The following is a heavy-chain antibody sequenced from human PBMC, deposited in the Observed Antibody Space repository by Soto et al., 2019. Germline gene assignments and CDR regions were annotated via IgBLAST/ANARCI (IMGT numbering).Heavy chain of an antibody. CDR3: AKVSTGYYYYFDS. D-gene: IGHD3-9*01. J-gene: IGHJ4*02. V-gene: IGHV3-23*01. CDR2: IGGSGSST. Sequence: LRLSCAASGFTFSSYAMSWVRQAPGKGLEWVSGIGGSGSSTFYADSVKGRFTISRDNSKNTLYLQMNSLRAEDTAVYHCAKVSTGYYYYFDSWGRGTLVTVSS. CDR1: GFTFSSYA.